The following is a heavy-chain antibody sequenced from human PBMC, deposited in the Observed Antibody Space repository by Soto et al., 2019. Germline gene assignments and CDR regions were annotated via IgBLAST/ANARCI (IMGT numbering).Heavy chain of an antibody. Sequence: QVQLVQSGAEXXXXXXXVKVSCXASGYTXXXYGISWVRXAPXXXLXWMGWISTYNGNTNYAQKLQGRVTMTTDTSTSTAYMELRSLRSDDTAVYYCARPIAVAGPGAFDIWGQGRMVTVSS. J-gene: IGHJ3*02. V-gene: IGHV1-18*01. CDR3: ARPIAVAGPGAFDI. CDR2: ISTYNGNT. CDR1: GYTXXXYG. D-gene: IGHD6-19*01.